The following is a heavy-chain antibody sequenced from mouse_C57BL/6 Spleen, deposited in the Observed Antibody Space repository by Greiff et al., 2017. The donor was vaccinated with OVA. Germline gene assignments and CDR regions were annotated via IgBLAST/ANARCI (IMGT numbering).Heavy chain of an antibody. D-gene: IGHD1-1*01. CDR3: ARDRDYYGSSYWYFDV. V-gene: IGHV3-6*01. Sequence: EVQVVESGPGLVKPSQSLSLTCSVTGYSITSGYYWNWIRQFPGNKLEWMGYISYDGSNNYNPSLKNRISITRDTAKNQFFLKLNSVTTEDTATYYCARDRDYYGSSYWYFDVWGTGTTVTVSS. J-gene: IGHJ1*03. CDR2: ISYDGSN. CDR1: GYSITSGYY.